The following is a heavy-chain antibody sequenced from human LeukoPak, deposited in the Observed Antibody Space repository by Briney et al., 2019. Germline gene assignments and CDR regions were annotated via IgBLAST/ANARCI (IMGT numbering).Heavy chain of an antibody. J-gene: IGHJ5*02. Sequence: PGGSLRLSCAASGFTFSSYAMSWVRQAPGKGLGWVSAISDSGGSTYYADSVKGRFTISRDNSKNTLYLQMNSLRAEDTAVYYCAKGAYGSGNNFFDPWGQGTLVTVSS. CDR3: AKGAYGSGNNFFDP. D-gene: IGHD3-10*01. CDR2: ISDSGGST. CDR1: GFTFSSYA. V-gene: IGHV3-23*01.